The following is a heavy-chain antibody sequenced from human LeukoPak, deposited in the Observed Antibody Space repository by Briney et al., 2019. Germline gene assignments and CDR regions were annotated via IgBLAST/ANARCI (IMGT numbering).Heavy chain of an antibody. CDR2: TYYKSKWYN. V-gene: IGHV6-1*01. CDR1: GDSVSSNSAA. Sequence: SQTLSLTCAISGDSVSSNSAAWNWIRQSPSRGLEWLGRTYYKSKWYNEYAGSVRSRITINSDTSKNQFSLQVNSVTAEDTAVYYCARGGQGDGYSADEAFDIWGQGTMVAVPS. J-gene: IGHJ3*02. D-gene: IGHD5-24*01. CDR3: ARGGQGDGYSADEAFDI.